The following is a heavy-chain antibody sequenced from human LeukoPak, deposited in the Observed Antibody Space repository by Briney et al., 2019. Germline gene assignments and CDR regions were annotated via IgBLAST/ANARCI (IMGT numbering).Heavy chain of an antibody. Sequence: GASVKVSCKASGYTFTSYAMHWVRQAPGQRLEWMGWINAGNGNTKYSQKFQGRVTITRDTSASTAYMELSSLRSEDTAVYYCARDRDSSGWYFYFDYWGPGTLVTVSS. D-gene: IGHD6-19*01. CDR3: ARDRDSSGWYFYFDY. CDR2: INAGNGNT. J-gene: IGHJ4*02. CDR1: GYTFTSYA. V-gene: IGHV1-3*01.